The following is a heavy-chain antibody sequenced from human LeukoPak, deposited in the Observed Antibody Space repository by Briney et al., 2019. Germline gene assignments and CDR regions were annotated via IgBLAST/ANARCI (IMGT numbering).Heavy chain of an antibody. CDR3: ARGAPIWFGELLLPDY. V-gene: IGHV3-53*01. CDR2: IYSEGTT. Sequence: GGSLRLSCAASGFAVSNNYMSWVRQAPGKGLEWVSVIYSEGTTYYGDAVKGRFTISRDDSKNTLYLQMNSLRAEDTAVYYCARGAPIWFGELLLPDYWGQGTLVTVSS. CDR1: GFAVSNNY. D-gene: IGHD3-10*01. J-gene: IGHJ4*02.